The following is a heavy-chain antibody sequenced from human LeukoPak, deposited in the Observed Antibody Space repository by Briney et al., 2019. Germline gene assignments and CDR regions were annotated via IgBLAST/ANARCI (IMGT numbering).Heavy chain of an antibody. V-gene: IGHV3-74*01. D-gene: IGHD3-10*01. CDR2: INGDGSRT. J-gene: IGHJ5*02. CDR1: GFTFSDYY. CDR3: SRGTYPYSSDT. Sequence: GGSLRLSCAASGFTFSDYYMHWVRHAPGKGLLWISHINGDGSRTVYADSVKGRFTISRDNAKNILYLQMNSLRAEDTAVYYCSRGTYPYSSDTWGQGALVTVSS.